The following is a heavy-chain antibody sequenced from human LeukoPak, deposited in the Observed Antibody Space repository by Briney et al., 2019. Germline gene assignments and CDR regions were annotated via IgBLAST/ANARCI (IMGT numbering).Heavy chain of an antibody. Sequence: PGGSLRLSCAASGFTFSSYEMNWVRQAPGKGLEWVSYISSSGSTIYYADSVKGRFTISRDNAKNSLYLQMNSLRAEDTAVYYCACLQHSGYDFPYWGQGTLVTVSS. J-gene: IGHJ4*02. D-gene: IGHD5-12*01. CDR2: ISSSGSTI. CDR1: GFTFSSYE. V-gene: IGHV3-48*03. CDR3: ACLQHSGYDFPY.